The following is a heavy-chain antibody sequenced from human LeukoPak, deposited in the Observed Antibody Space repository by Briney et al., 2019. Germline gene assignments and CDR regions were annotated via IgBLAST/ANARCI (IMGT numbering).Heavy chain of an antibody. Sequence: NPGRSLRLSCAASGFTFSDYYMNWIRQAPGKGLEWLSYISSSGSTIYYADSVRGRFTISRDNAKNSLYLQMNSLRAEDTAVYFCAGQNYYDSSGYYPDYWGQGTLVTVSS. CDR1: GFTFSDYY. V-gene: IGHV3-11*01. CDR2: ISSSGSTI. CDR3: AGQNYYDSSGYYPDY. J-gene: IGHJ4*02. D-gene: IGHD3-22*01.